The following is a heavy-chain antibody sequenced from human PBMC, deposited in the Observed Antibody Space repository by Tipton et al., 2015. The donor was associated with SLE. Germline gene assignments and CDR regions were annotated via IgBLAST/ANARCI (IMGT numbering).Heavy chain of an antibody. D-gene: IGHD5-24*01. V-gene: IGHV4-59*12. CDR1: GGSFSGYY. J-gene: IGHJ4*02. CDR3: ARDDGGGYNENDY. Sequence: TLSLTCAVYGGSFSGYYWSWIRQPPGKGLEWIGYIYYSGSTNYNPSLKSRVTISVDTSKNQFSLKLSSVTAADTAVYYCARDDGGGYNENDYWGQGTLVTVSS. CDR2: IYYSGST.